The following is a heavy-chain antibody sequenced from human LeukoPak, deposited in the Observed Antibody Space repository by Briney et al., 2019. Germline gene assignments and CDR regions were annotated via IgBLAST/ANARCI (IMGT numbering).Heavy chain of an antibody. V-gene: IGHV3-7*01. CDR1: GFTFRSYW. J-gene: IGHJ4*02. Sequence: EESLRLSCVASGFTFRSYWMNWVRQAPGKGLEWVANIKEDGSEKNYVDSVRGRFTISRDNTKNSLYLQMNSLRAEDTAVYYCARDPSSLRDSYDYWGQGTLVIVSS. CDR3: ARDPSSLRDSYDY. CDR2: IKEDGSEK.